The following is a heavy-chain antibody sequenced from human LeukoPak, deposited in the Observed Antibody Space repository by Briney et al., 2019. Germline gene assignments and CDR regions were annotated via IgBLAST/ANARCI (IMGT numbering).Heavy chain of an antibody. Sequence: KSGGSLRLSCTTSGFTFGDYAMSWVRQAPGKGLEWVSSISSSSSYIYYADSVKGRFTISRDNAKNSLYLQMNSLRAEDTAVYYCARDLRTAALVHGYWGQGTLVTVSS. CDR2: ISSSSSYI. CDR3: ARDLRTAALVHGY. J-gene: IGHJ4*02. CDR1: GFTFGDYA. V-gene: IGHV3-21*01. D-gene: IGHD2-21*02.